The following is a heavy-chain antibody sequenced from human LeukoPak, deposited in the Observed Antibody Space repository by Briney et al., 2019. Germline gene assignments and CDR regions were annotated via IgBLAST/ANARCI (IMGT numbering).Heavy chain of an antibody. D-gene: IGHD3-16*01. J-gene: IGHJ4*02. CDR3: ARGLKPLAANTWAY. Sequence: GGSLRLSCAASGFTFSSYWMSWVRQAPGKGLEWVANIKQDGSEKYYVDSVKGRFSISRDNAKNSLYLQMRSLRAEDTAVYYCARGLKPLAANTWAYWGQETLATVSS. CDR1: GFTFSSYW. CDR2: IKQDGSEK. V-gene: IGHV3-7*01.